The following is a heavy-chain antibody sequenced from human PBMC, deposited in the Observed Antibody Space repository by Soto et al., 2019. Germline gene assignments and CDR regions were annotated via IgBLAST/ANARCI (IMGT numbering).Heavy chain of an antibody. CDR3: ARNLLGVVVITVGWFDP. Sequence: QVQLVQSGAEVKKPGSSVKVSCKASGGTFSSYAINWVRQAPGQGLEWMGGIIPIFGTANYAQKFQARVTITADEYTSTAYVELSSLRSEDTAGYYCARNLLGVVVITVGWFDPWGQGTLVTVSS. V-gene: IGHV1-69*01. J-gene: IGHJ5*02. CDR2: IIPIFGTA. CDR1: GGTFSSYA. D-gene: IGHD3-22*01.